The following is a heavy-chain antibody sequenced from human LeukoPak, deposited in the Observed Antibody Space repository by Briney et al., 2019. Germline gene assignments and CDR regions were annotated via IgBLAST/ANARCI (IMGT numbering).Heavy chain of an antibody. Sequence: GGSLRLSCAASGFTFNHYGMHWVRQAPGKGLEWVAVISYDGSTTYYIDSVKGRFSISRDNSKNTLYLQMNSLRAEDTAVYYCAKDEYFEALWGQGTLVTVSS. V-gene: IGHV3-30*18. CDR1: GFTFNHYG. CDR2: ISYDGSTT. D-gene: IGHD3-9*01. J-gene: IGHJ4*02. CDR3: AKDEYFEAL.